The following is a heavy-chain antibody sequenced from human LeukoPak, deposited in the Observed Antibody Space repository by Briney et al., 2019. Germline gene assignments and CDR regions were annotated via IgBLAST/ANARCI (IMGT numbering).Heavy chain of an antibody. D-gene: IGHD3-22*01. CDR1: GYTFTSYY. CDR3: ARRITMNRDAFDI. CDR2: INPSGGST. V-gene: IGHV1-46*03. Sequence: ASVKVSCKASGYTFTSYYMHSVRHAPGQGLEWMGIINPSGGSTSYAQKFQGRVTMTRDTTTSTVYMELSSLTSEDTAVYYCARRITMNRDAFDIWGQGTMVTVSS. J-gene: IGHJ3*02.